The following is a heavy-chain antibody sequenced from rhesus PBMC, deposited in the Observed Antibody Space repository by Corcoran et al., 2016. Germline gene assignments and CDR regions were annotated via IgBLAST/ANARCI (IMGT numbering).Heavy chain of an antibody. V-gene: IGHV4-147*01. Sequence: QVQLQESGPGLVKASETLSLTCAVSGGPIIHNYWNWIREPPGKGLEWIGRTCGSGGTTSYNPSLKSRVTSSTDTSKNQFSLKLTSVTAADTAIYFCARMEDRSDWPGFDSWGQGILVTVSS. J-gene: IGHJ4*01. CDR1: GGPIIHNY. CDR3: ARMEDRSDWPGFDS. D-gene: IGHD2-2*01. CDR2: TCGSGGTT.